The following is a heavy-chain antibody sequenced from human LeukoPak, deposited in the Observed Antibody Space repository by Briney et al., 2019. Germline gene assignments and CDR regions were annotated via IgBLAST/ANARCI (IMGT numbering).Heavy chain of an antibody. V-gene: IGHV3-23*01. CDR2: FGSGGGT. J-gene: IGHJ4*02. CDR1: GFSFSTYA. Sequence: GGSLRLSCAASGFSFSTYAMTWVRQAPGKGLEWVSTFGSGGGTYYADSVRGRFTISKDNSKNTLYLQLNSLSAGDTALYYCAKVVAPSTTRNLDYWGQGTLVIVSS. D-gene: IGHD2-2*01. CDR3: AKVVAPSTTRNLDY.